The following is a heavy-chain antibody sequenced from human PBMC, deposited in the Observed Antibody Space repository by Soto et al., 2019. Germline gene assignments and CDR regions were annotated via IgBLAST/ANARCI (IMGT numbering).Heavy chain of an antibody. Sequence: PGGSLRLSCAASGFTFSSYSMNWVRQAPGKGLEWVSSISSSSSYIYYADSVKGRFTISRDNAKNSLYLQMNSLRAEDTAVYYCARFRSPGVFENSIAADHYYYYGMDVWGQGTTVTVSS. V-gene: IGHV3-21*01. CDR1: GFTFSSYS. J-gene: IGHJ6*02. CDR2: ISSSSSYI. D-gene: IGHD6-13*01. CDR3: ARFRSPGVFENSIAADHYYYYGMDV.